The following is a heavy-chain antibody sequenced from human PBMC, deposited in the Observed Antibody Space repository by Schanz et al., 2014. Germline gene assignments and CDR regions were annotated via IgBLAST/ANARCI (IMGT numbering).Heavy chain of an antibody. CDR2: ISGGGGTT. Sequence: EVQLVESGGGLVQPGGSLRLSCAASGFTFSSYAMSWVRQAPGKGLEWVSAISGGGGTTYYADSVKGRFTISRDNSKNTLYLQMNSLRAEDTPVYYCAKDAENTAMITDYFDYWGQGTLVTVSS. V-gene: IGHV3-23*04. D-gene: IGHD5-18*01. CDR3: AKDAENTAMITDYFDY. CDR1: GFTFSSYA. J-gene: IGHJ4*02.